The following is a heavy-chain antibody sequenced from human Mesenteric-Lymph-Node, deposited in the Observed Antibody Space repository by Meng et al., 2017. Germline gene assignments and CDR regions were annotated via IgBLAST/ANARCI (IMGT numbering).Heavy chain of an antibody. CDR1: GGSFSGYY. D-gene: IGHD6-19*01. CDR2: IFHSGTT. V-gene: IGHV4-59*01. CDR3: ARADILAVAGMGFDH. Sequence: ESLRLSCAVYGGSFSGYYWSWIRQPPGKGLEWIGYIFHSGTTNYNPSLKSRVTTSIDTSKNQFSLKLRSVTAADTAVYYCARADILAVAGMGFDHWGQGTLVTVSS. J-gene: IGHJ4*02.